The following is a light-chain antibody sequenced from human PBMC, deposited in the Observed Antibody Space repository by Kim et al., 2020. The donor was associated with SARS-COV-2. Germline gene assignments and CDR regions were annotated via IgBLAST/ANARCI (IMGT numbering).Light chain of an antibody. J-gene: IGKJ4*01. Sequence: DIQMTQSPSSVSASVGDRVTITCRASQAITWLTWYQQKPGKAPRVLIYGVSTLHSGVPSRFSGSGSGTDFTLTISDLQPEDLATYYCQQANLYPLTFGGGTKVEI. CDR1: QAITW. CDR3: QQANLYPLT. V-gene: IGKV1-12*01. CDR2: GVS.